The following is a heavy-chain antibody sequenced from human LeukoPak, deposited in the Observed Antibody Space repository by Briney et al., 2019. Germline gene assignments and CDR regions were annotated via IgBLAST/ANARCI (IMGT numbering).Heavy chain of an antibody. Sequence: GESLKISCKGSGYSFTSYWIGWVRPMPGKGLEWMGIIYPGDSDTRYSPSFQGQVTISADKSISTAYLQWSRLNASDTAMYYCAYYDFYPDAFDIWGQGTMVTVYS. CDR3: AYYDFYPDAFDI. CDR2: IYPGDSDT. J-gene: IGHJ3*02. D-gene: IGHD3-3*01. CDR1: GYSFTSYW. V-gene: IGHV5-51*01.